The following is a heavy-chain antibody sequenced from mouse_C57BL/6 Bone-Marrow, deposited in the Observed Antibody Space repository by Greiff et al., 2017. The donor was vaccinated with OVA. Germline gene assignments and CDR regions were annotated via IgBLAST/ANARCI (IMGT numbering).Heavy chain of an antibody. CDR1: GFTFSDYY. D-gene: IGHD3-3*01. V-gene: IGHV5-16*01. CDR3: AREGWDWYFDV. J-gene: IGHJ1*03. Sequence: EVHLVESEGGLVQPGSSLKLSCTASGFTFSDYYMAWVRQVPEKGLEWVANINNDGSSTYYLDSVKSRFIISRDNAKNILYLQMSSLQSENTATDNCAREGWDWYFDVWGTGTTVTVSS. CDR2: INNDGSST.